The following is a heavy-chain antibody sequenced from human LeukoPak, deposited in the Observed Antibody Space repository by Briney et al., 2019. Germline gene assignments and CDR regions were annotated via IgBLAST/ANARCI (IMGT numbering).Heavy chain of an antibody. J-gene: IGHJ4*02. CDR3: ARRYDILTGYY. Sequence: GSLRLSCAASGFTFSSYAMHWVRQPPGKGLEWIGSIYYSGTTYYSPSLKSRVTISVDTSKNQFSLKLSSVTAADTAVYYCARRYDILTGYYWGQGTLVTVSS. D-gene: IGHD3-9*01. CDR1: GFTFSSYAMH. CDR2: IYYSGTT. V-gene: IGHV4-39*07.